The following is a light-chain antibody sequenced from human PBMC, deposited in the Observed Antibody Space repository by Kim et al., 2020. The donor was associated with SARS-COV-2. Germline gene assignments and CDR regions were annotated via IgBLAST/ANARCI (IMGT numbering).Light chain of an antibody. CDR1: SSNIGSNP. V-gene: IGLV1-44*01. Sequence: QSVLTQPPSASGTPGQRVTISCSGSSSNIGSNPVNWYQRFPGTAPKLLIYSNNQRPSGVPDRFSGSKSGTSASLAISGLQSEDEADYYCAAWDGSLKSRLFGGGTQLTVL. J-gene: IGLJ2*01. CDR3: AAWDGSLKSRL. CDR2: SNN.